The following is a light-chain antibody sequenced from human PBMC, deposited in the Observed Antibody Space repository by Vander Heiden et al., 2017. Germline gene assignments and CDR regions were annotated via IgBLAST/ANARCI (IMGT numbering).Light chain of an antibody. CDR1: QGIGSF. V-gene: IGKV1-9*01. CDR2: SAS. J-gene: IGKJ3*01. Sequence: DIQLTQSPSFLSASVGDRVTITCRASQGIGSFLAWYQQKPGKAPKLLIYSASTLRSGVPSRFSGNGSGTDFTLTISILQPEDFAPYYCQQRESSPGFSFGHGTTVDIK. CDR3: QQRESSPGFS.